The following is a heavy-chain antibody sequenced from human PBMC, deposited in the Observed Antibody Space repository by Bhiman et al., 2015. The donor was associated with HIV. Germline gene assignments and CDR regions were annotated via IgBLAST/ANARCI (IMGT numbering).Heavy chain of an antibody. Sequence: EVQVLESGGGLVQPGGSLRLSCAASGFSFSTYSMSWVRQAPGKGLEWVSTVGGSGRTTYYTDSVKGRFTISRDNSKNTLYLQMNSLRAEDTAVYYCANWEFTVGATPVLVDYWGQGTLVTVSS. D-gene: IGHD1-26*01. CDR3: ANWEFTVGATPVLVDY. J-gene: IGHJ4*02. V-gene: IGHV3-23*01. CDR1: GFSFSTYS. CDR2: VGGSGRTT.